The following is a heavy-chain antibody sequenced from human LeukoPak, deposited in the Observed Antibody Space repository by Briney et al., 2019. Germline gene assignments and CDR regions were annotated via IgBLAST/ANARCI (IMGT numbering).Heavy chain of an antibody. J-gene: IGHJ4*02. CDR2: ISWNSGSI. CDR1: GFTFDDYA. CDR3: AKGDYCSSSSCPLGY. Sequence: GGSLRLSCAASGFTFDDYAMHWVRQAPGKGLEWVSGISWNSGSIGYAYSVKGRFTISRDNAKNSLYLQMNSLRAEDTAVYYCAKGDYCSSSSCPLGYWGQGTLVTVSS. V-gene: IGHV3-9*01. D-gene: IGHD2-2*01.